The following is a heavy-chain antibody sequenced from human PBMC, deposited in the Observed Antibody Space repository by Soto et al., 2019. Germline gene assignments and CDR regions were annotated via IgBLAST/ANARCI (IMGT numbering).Heavy chain of an antibody. CDR2: ISYDGSNK. V-gene: IGHV3-30-3*01. J-gene: IGHJ6*02. Sequence: TGGSMRLSCSASVFTFSSYAMHWVRQAPGKGLEWVAVISYDGSNKYYADSVEGRFTISRDNSKNTLYLQMNSLRAEDTAVYYCSIGMYTAMVNGYYYYGRDVWGQWNTGTVYS. CDR3: SIGMYTAMVNGYYYYGRDV. D-gene: IGHD5-18*01. CDR1: VFTFSSYA.